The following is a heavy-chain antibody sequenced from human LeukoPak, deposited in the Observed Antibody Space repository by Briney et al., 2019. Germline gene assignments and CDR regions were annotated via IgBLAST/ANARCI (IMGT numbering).Heavy chain of an antibody. Sequence: GGSLRLSCAASGFTFDDYAMHWVRQAPGKGLEWVSGISWNSVNIGHEDSVKGRFTISRDNAKNSLHLQMNSLRVEDTAVYYCARDRAFDYWGQGTLVTVSS. J-gene: IGHJ4*02. V-gene: IGHV3-9*01. CDR1: GFTFDDYA. CDR3: ARDRAFDY. CDR2: ISWNSVNI.